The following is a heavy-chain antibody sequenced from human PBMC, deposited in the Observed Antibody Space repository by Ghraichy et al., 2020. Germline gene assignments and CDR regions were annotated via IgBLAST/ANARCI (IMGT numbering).Heavy chain of an antibody. Sequence: SVKVSCKASGFTFTSSAVQWVRQARGQRLEWIGWIVVGSGNTNYAQKFQERVTITRDMSTSTAYMELSSLRSEDTAVYYCAASRRDILTGYYDYYYYGMDVWGQGTTVTVSS. CDR3: AASRRDILTGYYDYYYYGMDV. CDR1: GFTFTSSA. D-gene: IGHD3-9*01. J-gene: IGHJ6*02. V-gene: IGHV1-58*01. CDR2: IVVGSGNT.